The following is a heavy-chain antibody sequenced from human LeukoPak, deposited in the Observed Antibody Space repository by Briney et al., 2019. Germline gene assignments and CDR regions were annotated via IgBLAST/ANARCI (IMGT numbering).Heavy chain of an antibody. Sequence: ASEKVSCKASGYTFTGYYMHWVRQAPGQGLEWMGWINANSGGTNYAQKFQGRVTMTRDTSISTAYMELSRLRSDDTAVYYCARGPGYCSSTSCYHDFDYWGQGTLVTVSS. CDR2: INANSGGT. CDR3: ARGPGYCSSTSCYHDFDY. CDR1: GYTFTGYY. J-gene: IGHJ4*02. V-gene: IGHV1-2*02. D-gene: IGHD2-2*01.